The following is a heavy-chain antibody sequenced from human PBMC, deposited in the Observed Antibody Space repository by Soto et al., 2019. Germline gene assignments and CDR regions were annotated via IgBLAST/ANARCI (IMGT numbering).Heavy chain of an antibody. CDR3: AKDRKPKPHYYFDY. J-gene: IGHJ4*02. CDR1: GFIFSSDW. CDR2: ISWNSGSI. Sequence: GGSLRLSCAASGFIFSSDWMHWVRQAPGKGLEWVSGISWNSGSIGYADSVKGRFTISRDNAKNSLYLQMNSLRAEDTALYYCAKDRKPKPHYYFDYWGQGTLVTVSS. V-gene: IGHV3-9*01.